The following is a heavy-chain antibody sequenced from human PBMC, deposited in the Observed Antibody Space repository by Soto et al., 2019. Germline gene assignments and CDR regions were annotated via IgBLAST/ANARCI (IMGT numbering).Heavy chain of an antibody. CDR3: ARDKAVINAEIGMAY. CDR2: IIPFANIA. Sequence: GASGKVSCKASGGSFNSYTFNWGRRAPGQGLEWMGRIIPFANIANYAQAFQDRVTISADTSATTVYMELRSLTSDDTAVYDCARDKAVINAEIGMAYWGQGTLVTVAS. CDR1: GGSFNSYT. V-gene: IGHV1-69*04. D-gene: IGHD1-20*01. J-gene: IGHJ4*02.